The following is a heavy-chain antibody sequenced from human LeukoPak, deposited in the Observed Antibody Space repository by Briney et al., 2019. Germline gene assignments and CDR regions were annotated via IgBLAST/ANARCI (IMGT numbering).Heavy chain of an antibody. CDR2: ISGSGGST. D-gene: IGHD6-13*01. CDR3: AKDGAAAGNFDY. Sequence: GGSLRLSCAASGFTFTSYAMSWVRQAPGKGLEWGSGISGSGGSTYYADSVKGRFTISRDNSKNTVYLQMNSLRAEDTAVYCCAKDGAAAGNFDYWGQGTLVTVSS. CDR1: GFTFTSYA. V-gene: IGHV3-23*01. J-gene: IGHJ4*02.